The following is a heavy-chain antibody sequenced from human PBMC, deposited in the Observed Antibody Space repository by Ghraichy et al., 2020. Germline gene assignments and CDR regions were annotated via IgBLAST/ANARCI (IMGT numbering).Heavy chain of an antibody. Sequence: SQTLSLTCVISGDSVSSNSSAWHWIRQSPSRGLEWLGRTFHRSRWYNDYALSVRSRITVNPDTSKNQFSLQVNSVTPDDTAVYYCAREGGGDAFDIWGQGTMVTISS. CDR1: GDSVSSNSSA. CDR3: AREGGGDAFDI. CDR2: TFHRSRWYN. V-gene: IGHV6-1*01. D-gene: IGHD1-26*01. J-gene: IGHJ3*02.